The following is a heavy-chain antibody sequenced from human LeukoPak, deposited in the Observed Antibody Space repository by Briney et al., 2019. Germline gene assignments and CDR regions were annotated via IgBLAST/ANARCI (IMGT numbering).Heavy chain of an antibody. CDR3: ARHAAGLNWYFDL. D-gene: IGHD6-13*01. V-gene: IGHV4-34*01. J-gene: IGHJ2*01. CDR1: GGSFSGYY. Sequence: SETLSLTCAVYGGSFSGYYWSWIRQPPGKGLEWIGEINHSGSTNYNPSLKSRVTISVDTSKNQFSLKLSSVTAADTAVYYCARHAAGLNWYFDLWGRGTLVTVSS. CDR2: INHSGST.